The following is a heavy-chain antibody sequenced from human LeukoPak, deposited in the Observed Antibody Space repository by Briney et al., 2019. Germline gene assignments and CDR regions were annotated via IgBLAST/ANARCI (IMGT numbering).Heavy chain of an antibody. CDR2: INSDGRST. J-gene: IGHJ4*02. CDR3: AKMVREFYTISYYFDY. D-gene: IGHD2-8*01. Sequence: GGSLRLSCAASGFTFSSYWMHWVRQAPGKGLVWVSRINSDGRSTSSADSVKGRFTISRDNAKNTLYLQMNSLRTEDTAVYYCAKMVREFYTISYYFDYWGQGTLVTVSS. V-gene: IGHV3-74*01. CDR1: GFTFSSYW.